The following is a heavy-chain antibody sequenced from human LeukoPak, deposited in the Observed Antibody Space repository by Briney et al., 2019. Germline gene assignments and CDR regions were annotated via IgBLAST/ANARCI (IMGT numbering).Heavy chain of an antibody. CDR2: IYYSGST. CDR1: GGSISSSSYY. J-gene: IGHJ4*02. D-gene: IGHD2-15*01. V-gene: IGHV4-39*07. CDR3: ARGRIEYCSGGSCYSGLRTAAKYYFDY. Sequence: SETLSLTCTVSGGSISSSSYYWGWLRQPPGKGLEWIVSIYYSGSTYYNPSLKSRVTISVDTSKNQFSLKLSSVTAADTAVYYCARGRIEYCSGGSCYSGLRTAAKYYFDYWGQGTLVTVFS.